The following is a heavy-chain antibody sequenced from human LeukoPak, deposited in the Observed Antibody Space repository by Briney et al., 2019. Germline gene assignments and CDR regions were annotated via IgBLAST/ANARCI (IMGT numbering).Heavy chain of an antibody. D-gene: IGHD7-27*01. CDR2: IYHSGST. V-gene: IGHV4-38-2*01. CDR1: GYSISSGYY. CDR3: ARLLTGDAFDI. J-gene: IGHJ3*02. Sequence: PSETLSLTCAVSGYSISSGYYWGWIRQPPGKGLEWIGSIYHSGSTYYNPSLKRRVTISVDTSKNQFSLKLSSVTAADTAVYYCARLLTGDAFDIWGQGTMVTVSS.